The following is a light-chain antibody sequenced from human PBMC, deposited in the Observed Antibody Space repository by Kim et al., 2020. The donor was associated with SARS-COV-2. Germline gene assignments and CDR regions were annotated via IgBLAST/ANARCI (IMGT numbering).Light chain of an antibody. CDR3: QQYSSSPAT. V-gene: IGKV3-20*01. CDR1: QSVSSNY. Sequence: EVVMTQFPATPSVSPGERVTLSCRASQSVSSNYLAWYQQKPGQAPRLLIYGASSRATGIPDRFSGSGSGTDFTLTITRLEPEDFAVYYCQQYSSSPATFGQGTKVDIK. CDR2: GAS. J-gene: IGKJ1*01.